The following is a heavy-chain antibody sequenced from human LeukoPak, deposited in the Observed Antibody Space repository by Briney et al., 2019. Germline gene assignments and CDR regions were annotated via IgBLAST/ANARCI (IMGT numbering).Heavy chain of an antibody. Sequence: SETLSLTCTVSGGSLSSYYWSWIRPPPGRGLEWIAYIYYSGSTNYNPSLKSRVTISVDTSSNQFSLKLRSVIAADTAVYYCARQSDLNAFDIGGQGTIVTDSS. D-gene: IGHD2-21*02. CDR1: GGSLSSYY. J-gene: IGHJ3*02. CDR2: IYYSGST. CDR3: ARQSDLNAFDI. V-gene: IGHV4-59*08.